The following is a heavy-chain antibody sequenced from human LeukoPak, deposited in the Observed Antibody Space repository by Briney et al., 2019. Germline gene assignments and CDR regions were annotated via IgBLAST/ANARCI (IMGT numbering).Heavy chain of an antibody. D-gene: IGHD4-23*01. CDR1: GYTFTSYY. Sequence: ASVKVSCKASGYTFTSYYMHWVRQAPGQGLEWMGWISAYNGNTNYAQKLQGRVTMTTDTSTSTAYMELRSLRSDDTAVYYCARGESVVTGYNWFDPWGQGTLVTVSS. CDR3: ARGESVVTGYNWFDP. J-gene: IGHJ5*02. CDR2: ISAYNGNT. V-gene: IGHV1-18*04.